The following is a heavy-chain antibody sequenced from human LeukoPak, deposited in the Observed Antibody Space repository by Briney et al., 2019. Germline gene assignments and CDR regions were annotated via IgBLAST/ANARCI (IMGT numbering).Heavy chain of an antibody. J-gene: IGHJ5*02. CDR1: GGSISSSTYS. V-gene: IGHV4-39*01. D-gene: IGHD2-2*01. Sequence: PSETLSLTCTVSGGSISSSTYSWAWIRQPPGKGLEWIGRIYYSGSTYYNPSLKSRVTMSVDTSRNQFSLKLTSVTAADTAVYYCARARGDIVVVPAAIWFDPWGQGTLVTVSS. CDR2: IYYSGST. CDR3: ARARGDIVVVPAAIWFDP.